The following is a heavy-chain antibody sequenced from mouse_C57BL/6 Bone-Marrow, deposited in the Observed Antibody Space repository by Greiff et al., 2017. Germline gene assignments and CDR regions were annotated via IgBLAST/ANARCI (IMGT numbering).Heavy chain of an antibody. Sequence: QVQLQQSGPGLVQPSQSLSITCTVSGFSLTSYGVHWVRQSPGKGLEWLGVIWRGGSTDYNAAFMSRLSITKDNSKSQVFFKMNSLQANDTAIYYWAALYYLTEARDYWGQGTSVTVSS. CDR3: AALYYLTEARDY. J-gene: IGHJ4*01. CDR2: IWRGGST. D-gene: IGHD2-1*01. V-gene: IGHV2-5*01. CDR1: GFSLTSYG.